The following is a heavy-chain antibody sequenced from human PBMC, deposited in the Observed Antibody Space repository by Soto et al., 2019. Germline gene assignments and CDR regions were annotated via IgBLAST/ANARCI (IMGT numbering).Heavy chain of an antibody. J-gene: IGHJ6*02. D-gene: IGHD3-3*01. CDR3: ASPTSEWLTQAMDYYYGMDV. CDR2: IIPIFGTA. V-gene: IGHV1-69*06. CDR1: GGTFSSYA. Sequence: QVQLVQSGAEVKKPGSSVKVSCKASGGTFSSYAISWVRQAPGQGLEWMGGIIPIFGTANYAQKFQGRVKITADKSTSTAYMELSSLRSEDTAVYYCASPTSEWLTQAMDYYYGMDVWGQGTTVTVSS.